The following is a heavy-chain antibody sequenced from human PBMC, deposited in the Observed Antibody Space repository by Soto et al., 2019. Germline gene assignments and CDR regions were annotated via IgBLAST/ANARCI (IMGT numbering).Heavy chain of an antibody. J-gene: IGHJ5*02. D-gene: IGHD6-6*01. CDR1: GFSLSTSGVG. CDR2: IYWDDDK. CDR3: AHRPEAEPTRSIAARRYNWFDP. Sequence: SGPTLVKPTQTLTLTCTFSGFSLSTSGVGVGWIRQPPGKALEWLALIYWDDDKRYSPSLKSRLTITKDTSKNQVVLTMTNMDPVDTATYYCAHRPEAEPTRSIAARRYNWFDPWGQGTLVTVSS. V-gene: IGHV2-5*02.